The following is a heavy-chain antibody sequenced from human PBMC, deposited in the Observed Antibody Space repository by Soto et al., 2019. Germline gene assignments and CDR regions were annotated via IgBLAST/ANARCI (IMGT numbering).Heavy chain of an antibody. V-gene: IGHV1-18*04. CDR3: AREENYYDSSGPGGWFDP. J-gene: IGHJ5*02. CDR1: GCPFTSYG. CDR2: ISAYNGNT. D-gene: IGHD3-22*01. Sequence: XSVKVSFKASGCPFTSYGIIWVRQAPGQGLEWMGWISAYNGNTNYAQKLQGRVTMTTDTSTSTAYMELRSLRSDDTAVYYCAREENYYDSSGPGGWFDPWGQGTLVTVSS.